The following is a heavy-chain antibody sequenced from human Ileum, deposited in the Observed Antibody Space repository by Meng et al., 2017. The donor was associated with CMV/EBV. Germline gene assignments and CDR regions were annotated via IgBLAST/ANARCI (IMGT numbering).Heavy chain of an antibody. CDR3: ARDLSSDTTSYYTPDY. CDR1: GFPFATSP. Sequence: GFPFATSPLHWVRQAPGQGLGWLGIINPSGGGTASAQKFQAKITMTRDTSTNTVYMALRNLGTEDTAVYFCARDLSSDTTSYYTPDYWGQGTLVTVSS. J-gene: IGHJ4*02. V-gene: IGHV1-46*01. D-gene: IGHD2/OR15-2a*01. CDR2: INPSGGGT.